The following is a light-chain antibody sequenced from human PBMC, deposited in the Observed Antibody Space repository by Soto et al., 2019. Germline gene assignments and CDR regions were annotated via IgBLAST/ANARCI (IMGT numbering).Light chain of an antibody. CDR1: SSNFGAGYD. Sequence: QSVLTQPPSVSGAPGQSVTISCTGSSSNFGAGYDVHWYQQLPGTAPKLIIYGSSNRPSGVPARFSGSKSGTSASLAISGLQTDDEADYDGQSFDGILCGVIFGGGTKLTVL. CDR2: GSS. CDR3: QSFDGILCGVI. V-gene: IGLV1-40*01. J-gene: IGLJ2*01.